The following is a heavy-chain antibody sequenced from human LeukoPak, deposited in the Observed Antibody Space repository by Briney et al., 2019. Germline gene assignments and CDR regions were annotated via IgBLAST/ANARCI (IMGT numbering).Heavy chain of an antibody. Sequence: GGSLRLSCAASGFTFSRYEMNWVRQAPGKGLEWDSDISSSGSTIYYADSVKGRFTISRDNAKNSLYLQMNSLRAKDTAVYYCARDIGGYGDYCGQGTLVTVSS. CDR3: ARDIGGYGDY. CDR1: GFTFSRYE. V-gene: IGHV3-48*03. J-gene: IGHJ4*02. D-gene: IGHD1-26*01. CDR2: ISSSGSTI.